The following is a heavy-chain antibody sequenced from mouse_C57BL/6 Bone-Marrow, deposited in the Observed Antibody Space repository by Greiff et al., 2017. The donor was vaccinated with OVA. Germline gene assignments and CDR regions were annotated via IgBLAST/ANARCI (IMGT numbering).Heavy chain of an antibody. CDR2: IWTGGGS. V-gene: IGHV2-9-1*01. CDR1: GFSLTSYA. CDR3: STAYPSNYGAMGC. J-gene: IGHJ4*01. D-gene: IGHD2-5*01. Sequence: VQLMESGPGLVAPSQSLSITCTVSGFSLTSYAISWVRQPPGKGLEWLGVIWTGGGSTYNSALKSRLSISKDNYKSKVFLKMNSLQTDDTARYYCSTAYPSNYGAMGCWGQGTSVPVSS.